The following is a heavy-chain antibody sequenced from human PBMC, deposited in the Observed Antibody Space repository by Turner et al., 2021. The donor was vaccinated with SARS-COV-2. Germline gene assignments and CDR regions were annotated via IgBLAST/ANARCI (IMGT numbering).Heavy chain of an antibody. CDR3: ARGATLVRGVIENLYYYYYGMDV. Sequence: QVPLVQSGAEVTKPGSSVKVSCKASGGPFSSYAISWVRQAPGQGLGWMGGIIPIFGTANYAQKFQGRVTITADKSTSTAYMELSSLRFEDTAVYYCARGATLVRGVIENLYYYYYGMDVWGQGTTVTVSS. D-gene: IGHD3-10*01. CDR1: GGPFSSYA. V-gene: IGHV1-69*06. J-gene: IGHJ6*02. CDR2: IIPIFGTA.